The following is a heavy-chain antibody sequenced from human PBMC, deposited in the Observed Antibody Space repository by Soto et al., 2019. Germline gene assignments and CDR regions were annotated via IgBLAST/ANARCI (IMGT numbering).Heavy chain of an antibody. J-gene: IGHJ5*02. CDR2: IHYSGST. CDR3: ARGGVAARKGRWFDP. Sequence: PSETLSLTCTVSGGSISGYYWGWIRQPPGMGLEWIGYIHYSGSTNYNPSLRSRVTISVDTPKNQFSLKVNSMTAADTAIYYCARGGVAARKGRWFDPWGQGTLVTVSS. V-gene: IGHV4-59*01. CDR1: GGSISGYY. D-gene: IGHD6-25*01.